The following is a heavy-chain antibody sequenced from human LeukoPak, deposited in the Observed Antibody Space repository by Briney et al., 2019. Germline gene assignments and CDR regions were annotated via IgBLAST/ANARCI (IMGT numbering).Heavy chain of an antibody. J-gene: IGHJ4*02. D-gene: IGHD3-3*01. V-gene: IGHV4-38-2*01. Sequence: KPSETLSLTCAVSGYPISSGYYWGWIRQPPGKGLEWIGSIYHSGSTYYNPSLKSRVTISVDTSKNQFSLKLSSVTAADTAVYYCATSPYDFWSGYPTRFDYWGQGTLVTVSS. CDR1: GYPISSGYY. CDR2: IYHSGST. CDR3: ATSPYDFWSGYPTRFDY.